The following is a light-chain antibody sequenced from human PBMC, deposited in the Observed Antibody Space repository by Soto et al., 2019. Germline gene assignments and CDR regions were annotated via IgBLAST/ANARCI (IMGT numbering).Light chain of an antibody. CDR1: QSVDSK. J-gene: IGKJ1*01. CDR2: GAS. Sequence: EIVMTQSPATLSVSPGERATLSCRASQSVDSKLAWYQQKPGQGPRLLIYGASSRPTVIPARFSGSGSGTEFTLTISSLQSEDFAVYYCQHYSTWLWTFGQGTKVEIK. V-gene: IGKV3-15*01. CDR3: QHYSTWLWT.